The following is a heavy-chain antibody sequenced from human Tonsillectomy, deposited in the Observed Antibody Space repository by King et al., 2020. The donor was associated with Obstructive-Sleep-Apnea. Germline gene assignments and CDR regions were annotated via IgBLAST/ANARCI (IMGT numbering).Heavy chain of an antibody. D-gene: IGHD1-26*01. CDR3: ARLRGVGASWFGP. CDR1: GGSISSYF. Sequence: QLQESGPGLVKPSETLSLTCSVSGGSISSYFWSWIRQPAGKGLEWIGHFYTSGSTNSNPSLKSRVTMSVDTSRNQFSLKLSSVTAADTALYFCARLRGVGASWFGPWDQGTLVTVSS. V-gene: IGHV4-4*07. CDR2: FYTSGST. J-gene: IGHJ5*02.